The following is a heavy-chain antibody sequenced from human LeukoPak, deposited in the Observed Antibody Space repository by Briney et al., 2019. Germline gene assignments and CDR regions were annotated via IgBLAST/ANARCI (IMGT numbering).Heavy chain of an antibody. CDR3: ARHGVATMKRVDV. J-gene: IGHJ6*03. V-gene: IGHV4-59*08. CDR1: GGSITSYY. CDR2: IYSSGST. Sequence: PSETLSLTCTVSGGSITSYYWSWIRQPPGKGLEWIGYIYSSGSTKYNPSLRSRVTVLVDTSKNQFSLNLTSVTAADTAAYYCARHGVATMKRVDVWGKGTTVTVSS. D-gene: IGHD5-24*01.